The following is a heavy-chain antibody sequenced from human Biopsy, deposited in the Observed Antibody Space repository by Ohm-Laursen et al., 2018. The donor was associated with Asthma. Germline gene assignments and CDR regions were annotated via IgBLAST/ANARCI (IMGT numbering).Heavy chain of an antibody. V-gene: IGHV3-30*03. CDR3: TRREYSDSRISPLDL. Sequence: SLRLSCSASGFTFSSYGMYWVRQAPGKGLEWVAVISYDGSNKYYADSVKGRFTISRDNSKNSLYLQMNSLRAEDTAVYYCTRREYSDSRISPLDLWGHGTMVTVSS. CDR1: GFTFSSYG. D-gene: IGHD3-22*01. J-gene: IGHJ3*01. CDR2: ISYDGSNK.